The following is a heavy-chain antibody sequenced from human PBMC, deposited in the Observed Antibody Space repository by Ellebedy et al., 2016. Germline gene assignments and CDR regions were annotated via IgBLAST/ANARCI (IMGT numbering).Heavy chain of an antibody. CDR2: ICYSGST. J-gene: IGHJ6*02. CDR3: ASTTYYYDSSGYYPNYYYYYGMDV. CDR1: GGSISSYY. V-gene: IGHV4-59*12. Sequence: SETLSLXXTVSGGSISSYYWSWIRQPPGKGLEWIGYICYSGSTNYNPSLKSRVTISVDTSKNQFSLKLSSVTAADTAVYYCASTTYYYDSSGYYPNYYYYYGMDVWGQGTTVTVSS. D-gene: IGHD3-22*01.